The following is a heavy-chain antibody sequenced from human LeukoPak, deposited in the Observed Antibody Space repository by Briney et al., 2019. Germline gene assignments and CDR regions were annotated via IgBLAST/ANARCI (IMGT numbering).Heavy chain of an antibody. D-gene: IGHD6-19*01. CDR2: ISYDGSNK. CDR3: AKDPIAVAGTGADY. Sequence: PGGSLRLSCAASGFTFSSYGMHWVRQAPGKGLEWVAVISYDGSNKYYADSVKGRFTISRDNSKNTLYLQMNSLRAEDTAVYYCAKDPIAVAGTGADYWGQGTLVTVSS. CDR1: GFTFSSYG. V-gene: IGHV3-30*18. J-gene: IGHJ4*02.